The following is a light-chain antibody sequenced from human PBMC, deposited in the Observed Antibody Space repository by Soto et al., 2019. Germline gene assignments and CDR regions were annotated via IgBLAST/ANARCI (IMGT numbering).Light chain of an antibody. CDR3: QQYYSYLRT. CDR1: QGISSY. V-gene: IGKV1-8*01. Sequence: AIRMTQSPSSFSASTGDRVTITCRASQGISSYLAWYQQKPGKAPKLLIYAASTLQSGVPSRFSGSGAGTDFTLTIRCLQSEDFATYYCQQYYSYLRTFGQGTKLEIK. CDR2: AAS. J-gene: IGKJ2*01.